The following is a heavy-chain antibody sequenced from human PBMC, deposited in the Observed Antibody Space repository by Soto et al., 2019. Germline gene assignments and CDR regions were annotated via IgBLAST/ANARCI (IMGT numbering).Heavy chain of an antibody. V-gene: IGHV3-23*01. CDR3: AKNWDTTSSSSSH. CDR1: GFTLCTHA. CDR2: ISGPGSSS. Sequence: GSLRHSRGASGFTLCTHAMSWVRPAPGKGLEWVSDISGPGSSSYYADSVKGRFTISRDNSKNTLYLQMNSLRAEDTAVYYCAKNWDTTSSSSSHWGQGTLVTVSS. D-gene: IGHD6-6*01. J-gene: IGHJ4*02.